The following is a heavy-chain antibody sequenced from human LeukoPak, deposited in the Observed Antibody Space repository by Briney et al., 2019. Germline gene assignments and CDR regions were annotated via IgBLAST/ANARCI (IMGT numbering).Heavy chain of an antibody. Sequence: GESLKISCKGSGYSFTTYWIGWVRQMPGKGLEWMGIIYPGDSDTRYSPSFQGQVTISADKSISTAYLQWSSLKASDTAIYYCARHIRITMVRGVAAVSPDYWGQGTLVTVSS. V-gene: IGHV5-51*01. CDR3: ARHIRITMVRGVAAVSPDY. J-gene: IGHJ4*02. CDR2: IYPGDSDT. CDR1: GYSFTTYW. D-gene: IGHD3-10*01.